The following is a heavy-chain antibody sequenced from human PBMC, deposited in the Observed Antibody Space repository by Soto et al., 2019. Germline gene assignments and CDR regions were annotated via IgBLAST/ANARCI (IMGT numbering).Heavy chain of an antibody. CDR1: GFTFSSFG. CDR3: VKDGSSGWPYYYGMDV. V-gene: IGHV3-30*18. CDR2: ISYDGSNK. Sequence: GGSLRLSCAASGFTFSSFGRHWVRQAPGKGLEWVAVISYDGSNKYYADSVNGRFTISRDNSKNTLYLQMSSLRAEDTAVYYCVKDGSSGWPYYYGMDVWGQGTTVPVSS. J-gene: IGHJ6*02. D-gene: IGHD6-19*01.